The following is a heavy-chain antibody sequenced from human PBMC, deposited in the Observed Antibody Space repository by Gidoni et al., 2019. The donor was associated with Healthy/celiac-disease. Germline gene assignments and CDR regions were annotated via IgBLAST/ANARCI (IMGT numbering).Heavy chain of an antibody. CDR3: AKVTGYSYGQAFDY. D-gene: IGHD5-18*01. J-gene: IGHJ4*02. Sequence: EVQLVESGGGLVQPGRSLSLSCAASGFTFDDYAMHWFRQAPGKGMEWVSGISWNSGSIGYADSVKGRFTISRDNAKNSLYLQMNSLRAEDTALYYCAKVTGYSYGQAFDYWGQGTLVTVSS. CDR2: ISWNSGSI. CDR1: GFTFDDYA. V-gene: IGHV3-9*01.